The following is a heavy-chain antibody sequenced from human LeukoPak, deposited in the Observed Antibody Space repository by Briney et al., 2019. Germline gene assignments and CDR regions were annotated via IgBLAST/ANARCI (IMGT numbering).Heavy chain of an antibody. D-gene: IGHD1-14*01. CDR1: GGSISSGGYY. CDR3: ARERHRNWFDP. J-gene: IGHJ5*02. Sequence: PSQTLSLTCTVSGGSISSGGYYWSWIRQHPGKGLEWIGYIYYSGSTYYNPSLKSRVTISVDTSKNQFSPKLSSVTAADTAVYYCARERHRNWFDPWGQGTLVTVSS. CDR2: IYYSGST. V-gene: IGHV4-31*03.